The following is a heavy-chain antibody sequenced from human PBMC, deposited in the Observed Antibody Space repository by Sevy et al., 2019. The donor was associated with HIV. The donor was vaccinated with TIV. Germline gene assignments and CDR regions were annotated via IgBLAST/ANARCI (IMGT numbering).Heavy chain of an antibody. Sequence: SETLSLTCTVSGGSISSYYWSWIRQPAGKGLEWIGRIYISGSTNYNFSLRSRVAMSVDTSKNQFSLNLSSATAADTAVYYCARGLYGTNIQGCFDYWGQGKLVTVSS. D-gene: IGHD2-8*01. CDR3: ARGLYGTNIQGCFDY. CDR1: GGSISSYY. J-gene: IGHJ4*02. CDR2: IYISGST. V-gene: IGHV4-4*07.